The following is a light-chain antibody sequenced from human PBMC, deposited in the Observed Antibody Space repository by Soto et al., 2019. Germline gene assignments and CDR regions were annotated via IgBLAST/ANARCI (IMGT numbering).Light chain of an antibody. J-gene: IGKJ3*01. V-gene: IGKV1-9*01. Sequence: IQLTQSPSSLSASVGDRVTITCRASQGISSYLAWYQQKPGKAPKLLIYAASTLQSGVPSRFSGSGSGTDFTLTISSLQPEDVATYYCQQLNSYPPAFTFGPGTKVDIK. CDR1: QGISSY. CDR3: QQLNSYPPAFT. CDR2: AAS.